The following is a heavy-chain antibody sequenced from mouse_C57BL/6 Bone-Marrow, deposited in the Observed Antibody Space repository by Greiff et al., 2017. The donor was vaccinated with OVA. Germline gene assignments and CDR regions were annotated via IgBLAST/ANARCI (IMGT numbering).Heavy chain of an antibody. CDR1: GYTFTSYW. CDR2: IHPNSGST. V-gene: IGHV1-64*01. J-gene: IGHJ4*01. Sequence: QVQLQQSGAELVKPGASVKLSCKASGYTFTSYWMHWVKQRPGQGLEWIGMIHPNSGSTNYNEKFKSKATLTVDKSSSTAYMQLSSLTSEDSAVYYCARRGKYGIYYAMDYWGQGTSVTVSS. D-gene: IGHD2-1*01. CDR3: ARRGKYGIYYAMDY.